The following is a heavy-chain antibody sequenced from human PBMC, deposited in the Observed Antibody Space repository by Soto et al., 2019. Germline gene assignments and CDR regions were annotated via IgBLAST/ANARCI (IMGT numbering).Heavy chain of an antibody. Sequence: SETLSLTCTVSGGSISSSSYYWGWIRQPPGKGLEWIGSIYYSGSTYYNPSLKSRVTIYVDTSKNQFSLKLSSVTAADTAVYYCARNKRYYGSGIDYWGQGTLVTVSS. V-gene: IGHV4-39*01. CDR2: IYYSGST. CDR3: ARNKRYYGSGIDY. J-gene: IGHJ4*02. D-gene: IGHD3-10*01. CDR1: GGSISSSSYY.